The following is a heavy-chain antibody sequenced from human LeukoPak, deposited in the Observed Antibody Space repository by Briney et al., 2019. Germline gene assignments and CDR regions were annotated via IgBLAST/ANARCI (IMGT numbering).Heavy chain of an antibody. CDR3: ASSTSGYCSGGSCYVYFQH. V-gene: IGHV4-34*01. J-gene: IGHJ1*01. CDR2: INHSGGT. Sequence: SETLSLTCAVYGGSFSGYYWSWIRQPPGKGLEWIGEINHSGGTNYNPSLKSRVTISVDTSKNQFSLKLSSVTAADTAVYYCASSTSGYCSGGSCYVYFQHWGQGTLVTVSS. D-gene: IGHD2-15*01. CDR1: GGSFSGYY.